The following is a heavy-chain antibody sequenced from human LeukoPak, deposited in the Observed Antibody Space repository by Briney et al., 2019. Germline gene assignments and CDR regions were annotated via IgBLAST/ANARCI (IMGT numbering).Heavy chain of an antibody. CDR3: ARGDPDDILTGSD. J-gene: IGHJ1*01. CDR2: INPNSGGT. Sequence: ASVKLSCKASGYTFTGYYMRWVRQAPGQGLEWMGWINPNSGGTTYAQKFQGRVTMTRDTSISTAYMGLSMLRSEDPAVYYCARGDPDDILTGSDWGQGTLVTVSS. V-gene: IGHV1-2*02. D-gene: IGHD3-9*01. CDR1: GYTFTGYY.